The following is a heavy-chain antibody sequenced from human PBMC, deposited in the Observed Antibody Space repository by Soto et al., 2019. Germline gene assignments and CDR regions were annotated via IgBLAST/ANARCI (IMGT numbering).Heavy chain of an antibody. CDR2: IKQDGSEK. Sequence: LRLSCAASGFIFSSHRMSWVHQPPWKGQEWVANIKQDGSEKYYVDSVKGRFTISRDNSKNTVYLEMNSLRVEDTAIYYCARDVSYYYVVPRVLLYFWTRGSPDL. V-gene: IGHV3-7*05. J-gene: IGHJ2*01. D-gene: IGHD3-10*02. CDR1: GFIFSSHR. CDR3: ARDVSYYYVVPRVLLYFWTRGSPDL.